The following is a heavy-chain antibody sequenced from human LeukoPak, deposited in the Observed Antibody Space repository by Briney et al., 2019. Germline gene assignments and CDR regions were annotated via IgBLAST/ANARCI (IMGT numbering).Heavy chain of an antibody. Sequence: PSETLSLTCTASGASISSYYWSWIRQPAGKGLEWIVRIYTSGSINCNPSVKSRVTISVDKSKNQFSLKMNSVTAADTAVYYCARDYYDSSGYYGRGGYYYMDVWGKGTTVTVSS. CDR1: GASISSYY. V-gene: IGHV4-4*07. CDR3: ARDYYDSSGYYGRGGYYYMDV. D-gene: IGHD3-22*01. J-gene: IGHJ6*03. CDR2: IYTSGSI.